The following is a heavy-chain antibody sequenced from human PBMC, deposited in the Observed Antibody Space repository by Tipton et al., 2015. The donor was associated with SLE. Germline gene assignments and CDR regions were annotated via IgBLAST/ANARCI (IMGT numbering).Heavy chain of an antibody. D-gene: IGHD2-8*02. CDR2: ISYSGAT. CDR3: ARDHDIVLETVPIPPAFDI. CDR1: GGSITTRSYY. J-gene: IGHJ3*02. Sequence: LRLSCIVSGGSITTRSYYWGWIRQPPGKGLEWIASISYSGATYYNPSLKSRVIISLDTSRNHFSLKLTSVTAADTAVYFCARDHDIVLETVPIPPAFDIWGQGTTVTVS. V-gene: IGHV4-39*07.